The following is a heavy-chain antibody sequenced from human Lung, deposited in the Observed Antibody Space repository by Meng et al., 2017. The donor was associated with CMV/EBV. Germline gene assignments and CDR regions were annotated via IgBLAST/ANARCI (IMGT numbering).Heavy chain of an antibody. CDR1: GGSISSSSYY. D-gene: IGHD3-22*01. CDR2: IYYSGST. Sequence: GSLRLXCTVSGGSISSSSYYWGWIRQPPGKGLERIGSIYYSGSTYYNPSLKSRVTISVDTSKNQFSLKLSSVTAADTAVYYCARQGSVYYYDSSGQSPDYWGQGTLVTVSS. CDR3: ARQGSVYYYDSSGQSPDY. V-gene: IGHV4-39*01. J-gene: IGHJ4*02.